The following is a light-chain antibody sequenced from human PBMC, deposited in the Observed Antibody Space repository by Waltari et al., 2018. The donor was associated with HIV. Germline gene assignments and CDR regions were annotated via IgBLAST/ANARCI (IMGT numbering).Light chain of an antibody. CDR2: GKN. CDR1: SLRAHY. Sequence: SDELSQAPDVSVALGQTVKITCQGASLRAHYASWYQQKPGQAPLLGIYGKNNRPSGIPDRFSASSSGNSASLTISATQAEDEAAYFCRSRDINGDQRIFGPGTWVAV. V-gene: IGLV3-19*01. J-gene: IGLJ1*01. CDR3: RSRDINGDQRI.